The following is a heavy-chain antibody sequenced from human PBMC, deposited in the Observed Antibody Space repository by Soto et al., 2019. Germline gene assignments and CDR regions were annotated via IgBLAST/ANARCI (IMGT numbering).Heavy chain of an antibody. D-gene: IGHD5-18*01. CDR2: IWYDGSNK. CDR3: AKGRYDSYGSYFDY. CDR1: GFTFSSYG. V-gene: IGHV3-33*06. J-gene: IGHJ4*02. Sequence: PGGSLRLSCAASGFTFSSYGMHWVRQAPGKGLEWVAVIWYDGSNKYYADSVKGRFTISRDNSKNTLYLQMNSLRAEDMAVYYCAKGRYDSYGSYFDYWGQGTLVTVSS.